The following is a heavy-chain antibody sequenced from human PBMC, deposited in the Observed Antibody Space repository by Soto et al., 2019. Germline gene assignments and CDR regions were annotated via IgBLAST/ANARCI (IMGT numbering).Heavy chain of an antibody. D-gene: IGHD6-13*01. CDR2: IYYSGST. CDR1: GGSVSSGSYY. V-gene: IGHV4-61*01. J-gene: IGHJ6*02. Sequence: SETLSLTCTVSGGSVSSGSYYWSWIRQPPGKGLVWIGYIYYSGSTNYNPSLKSRVTISVDTSKNQFSLKLSSVTAADTAVYYCARDRTIAAAGVPYGMDVWGQGTTVTVSS. CDR3: ARDRTIAAAGVPYGMDV.